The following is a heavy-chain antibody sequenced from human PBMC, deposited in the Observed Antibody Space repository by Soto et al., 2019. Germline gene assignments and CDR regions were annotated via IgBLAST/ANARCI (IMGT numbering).Heavy chain of an antibody. V-gene: IGHV4-61*01. CDR1: GASVTSGTYY. Sequence: VQLLESGPGLAKPSETFSLTCSVSGASVTSGTYYWNWIRRPPGKGLEWIGYIYYNGTTGYIASLKSRVTIAMDTSKHQFSLRLASVTAADTAVYYCAAAVVGFYDSRRDNYFYGMDVWGPGTTVTVS. D-gene: IGHD3-10*01. CDR3: AAAVVGFYDSRRDNYFYGMDV. J-gene: IGHJ6*02. CDR2: IYYNGTT.